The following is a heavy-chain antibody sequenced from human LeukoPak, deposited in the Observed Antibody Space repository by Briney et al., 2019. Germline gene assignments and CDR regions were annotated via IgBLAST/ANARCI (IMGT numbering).Heavy chain of an antibody. J-gene: IGHJ4*02. CDR2: ISYDGSNK. V-gene: IGHV3-30-3*01. CDR3: ARGRRGSRIVATLFDY. Sequence: GGSLRLSCAASGFTFSSYAMHWVRQAPGKGLEGVAVISYDGSNKYYADSVKGRFTISRDNSKNTLYLQMNSLRAEDTAVYYCARGRRGSRIVATLFDYWGQGTLVTVSS. CDR1: GFTFSSYA. D-gene: IGHD5-12*01.